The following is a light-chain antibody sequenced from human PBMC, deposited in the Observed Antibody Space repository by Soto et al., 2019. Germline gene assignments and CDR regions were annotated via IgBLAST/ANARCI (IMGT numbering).Light chain of an antibody. CDR2: EVT. CDR3: SSFAGTNSFG. CDR1: TSDIGAYSY. V-gene: IGLV2-8*01. Sequence: QSVLTQPPSASGSPGQSVTISCTGTTSDIGAYSYVSWYQQRPGKAPKLIIYEVTRRPSGVPDRIFGSKSYTTASLTVSGLQAEDEADYYCSSFAGTNSFGFGTGTKVTVL. J-gene: IGLJ1*01.